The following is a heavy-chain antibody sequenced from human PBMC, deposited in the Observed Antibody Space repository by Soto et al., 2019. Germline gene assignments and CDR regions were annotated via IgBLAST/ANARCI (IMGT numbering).Heavy chain of an antibody. V-gene: IGHV3-23*01. Sequence: EVQLLESGGGLVQPGGSLRLSCAASGFTFSSYDMSWVRQAPGKGLEWVSAISGSGGSTYYADSVKGRFTISRDNSKNTMYLLMNSLRAEDTAVYYCANGRYYSGSSAYFACWGQGTLVTVSS. J-gene: IGHJ4*02. CDR3: ANGRYYSGSSAYFAC. CDR1: GFTFSSYD. CDR2: ISGSGGST. D-gene: IGHD3-22*01.